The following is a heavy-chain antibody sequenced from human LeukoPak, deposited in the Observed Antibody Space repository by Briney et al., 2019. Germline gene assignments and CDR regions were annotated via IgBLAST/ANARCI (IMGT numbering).Heavy chain of an antibody. CDR2: ISYDGSNK. CDR1: GFTFSSYT. CDR3: ARGLHYYYYGMDV. D-gene: IGHD3-10*01. J-gene: IGHJ6*02. Sequence: GGPLRLSCAASGFTFSSYTMHWVRQAPGKGLEWVAVISYDGSNKYYADSVKGRFTISRDNSKNTLYLQMNSLRAEDTAVYYCARGLHYYYYGMDVWGQGTTVTVSS. V-gene: IGHV3-30-3*01.